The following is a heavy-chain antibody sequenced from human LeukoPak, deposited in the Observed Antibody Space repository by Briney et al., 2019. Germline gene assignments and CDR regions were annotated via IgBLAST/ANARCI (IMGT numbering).Heavy chain of an antibody. V-gene: IGHV3-48*03. CDR1: GFTFSSYE. CDR2: ISSSGSTI. CDR3: ARGPLGYDILTGYTPRYFDY. D-gene: IGHD3-9*01. J-gene: IGHJ4*02. Sequence: LPGGSLRLSCAASGFTFSSYEMNWVRQAPGKGLEWVSYISSSGSTIYYADSVKGRFTISRDNAKNSLYLQMNSLRAEDTAVYYCARGPLGYDILTGYTPRYFDYWGQGTLVTVSS.